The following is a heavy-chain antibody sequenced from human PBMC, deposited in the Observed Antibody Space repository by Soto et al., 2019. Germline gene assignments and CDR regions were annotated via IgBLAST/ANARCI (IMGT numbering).Heavy chain of an antibody. V-gene: IGHV3-74*01. Sequence: VGSLRLSCAASGFTFSMYWMHWVRQVPGKGPEWVSRINDDGSSTNYADSVKGRFTISRDNAKNTLYLQMNDLRAEDTAVYYCTRGPRSTSTGTGAGWGQGTLVTVSS. CDR3: TRGPRSTSTGTGAG. CDR1: GFTFSMYW. CDR2: INDDGSST. D-gene: IGHD1-1*01. J-gene: IGHJ4*02.